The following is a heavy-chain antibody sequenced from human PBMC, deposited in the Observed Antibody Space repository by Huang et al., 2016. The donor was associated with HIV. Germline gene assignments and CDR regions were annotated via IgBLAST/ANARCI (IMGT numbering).Heavy chain of an antibody. Sequence: VESGGRLVQPGGSIRLSWVGSTFTFGAYWMSWVRQSPGKGLEWVADIKQEESEKYYVEAVKGRFNISRDNAKKVLFLEMNNVRVEDTATYYCATKTAAMDIWGQGTTVTVS. D-gene: IGHD1-7*01. V-gene: IGHV3-7*01. CDR1: TFTFGAYW. CDR3: ATKTAAMDI. J-gene: IGHJ6*02. CDR2: IKQEESEK.